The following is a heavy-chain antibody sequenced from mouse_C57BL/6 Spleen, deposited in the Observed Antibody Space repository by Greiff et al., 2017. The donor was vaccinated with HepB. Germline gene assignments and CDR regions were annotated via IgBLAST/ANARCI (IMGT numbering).Heavy chain of an antibody. CDR3: ARRGNYYGSSSHYYAMDY. J-gene: IGHJ4*01. V-gene: IGHV1-53*01. CDR1: GYTFTSYW. Sequence: VQLQQPGTELVKPGASVKLSCKASGYTFTSYWMHWVKQRPGQGLEWIGNINPSNGGTNYNEKFKSKATLTVDKSSSTAYMQLSSLTSEDSAVYYCARRGNYYGSSSHYYAMDYWGQGASVTVSS. CDR2: INPSNGGT. D-gene: IGHD1-1*01.